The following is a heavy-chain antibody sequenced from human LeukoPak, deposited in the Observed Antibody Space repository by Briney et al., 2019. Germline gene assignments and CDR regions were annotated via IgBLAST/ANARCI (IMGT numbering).Heavy chain of an antibody. CDR2: IRYDGSNK. D-gene: IGHD3-3*01. CDR1: GFTFSGSG. J-gene: IGHJ4*02. CDR3: ARDYDFWSGYYSPTRGYFGY. V-gene: IGHV3-30*02. Sequence: GGSLRLSXAASGFTFSGSGMHWVRQAPGKGLEWVTFIRYDGSNKYYTDSVKGRFTISRDNSKSTLYLQMDSLRAEDTAVYYCARDYDFWSGYYSPTRGYFGYWGQGTLVTVSS.